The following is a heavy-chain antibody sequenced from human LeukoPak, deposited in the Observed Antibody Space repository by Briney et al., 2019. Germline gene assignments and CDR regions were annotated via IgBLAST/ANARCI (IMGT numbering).Heavy chain of an antibody. V-gene: IGHV3-30*18. Sequence: GGSLRLSSAASGFTFSTSGMHGVPQAPGQGREWGAVVSYVGNNKCYADSVKGRFTISRDSSKNTLYLQMNTLRAEDAAVYYCAKDRTSSWSVDYWGQGTLLTVST. CDR1: GFTFSTSG. CDR3: AKDRTSSWSVDY. J-gene: IGHJ4*02. D-gene: IGHD6-13*01. CDR2: VSYVGNNK.